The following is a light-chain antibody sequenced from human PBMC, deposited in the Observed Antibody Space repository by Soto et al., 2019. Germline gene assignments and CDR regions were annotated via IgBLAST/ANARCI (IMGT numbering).Light chain of an antibody. CDR3: CSYAGSSTTVV. V-gene: IGLV2-23*01. CDR2: EGS. CDR1: SSDVGSYNL. J-gene: IGLJ2*01. Sequence: QSALTQPASVSGSPGQSITISCTGTSSDVGSYNLVSWYQQHPGKAPKLMIYEGSKRPSGVSNRFSGSKSGNTASLTISGLPAEDAADYYCCSYAGSSTTVVFGGGTKLTVL.